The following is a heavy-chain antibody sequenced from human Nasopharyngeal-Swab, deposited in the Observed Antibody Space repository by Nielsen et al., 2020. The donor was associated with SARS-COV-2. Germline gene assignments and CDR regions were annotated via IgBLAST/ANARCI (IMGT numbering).Heavy chain of an antibody. CDR2: TSSRSGDI. D-gene: IGHD6-13*01. CDR3: ARDLEGIFDH. V-gene: IGHV3-21*01. Sequence: IRQPPGKGLEWVSSTSSRSGDISYTDSVKGRFSISRDNAKNSLYLQVNSLRVEDTAVYYCARDLEGIFDHWGQGALVTVSS. J-gene: IGHJ4*02.